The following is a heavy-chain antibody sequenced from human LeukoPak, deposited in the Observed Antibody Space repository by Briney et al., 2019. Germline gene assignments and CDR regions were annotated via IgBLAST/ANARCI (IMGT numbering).Heavy chain of an antibody. V-gene: IGHV3-7*01. D-gene: IGHD5-18*01. Sequence: GSLRLSCAASGFTFENYWMSWVRQAPGKGPEWVANIRQDGGVEHYLDSVKGRFTISRDNAKNSLILQISSLRAEDTAVYYCARWAGVTDYWGQGTLVTVSS. J-gene: IGHJ4*02. CDR2: IRQDGGVE. CDR1: GFTFENYW. CDR3: ARWAGVTDY.